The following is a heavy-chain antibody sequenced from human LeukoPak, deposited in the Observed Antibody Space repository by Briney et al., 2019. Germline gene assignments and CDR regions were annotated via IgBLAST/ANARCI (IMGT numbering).Heavy chain of an antibody. V-gene: IGHV3-11*01. CDR1: GFTFSDYY. J-gene: IGHJ4*02. CDR3: AKSGLNRFDY. CDR2: ISSSGSTI. Sequence: PGGSLRLSCGASGFTFSDYYMSWIRQAPGKGLEWVSYISSSGSTIYYADSVKGRFTISRDNSKNTLYLQMNNLRAEDTALYYCAKSGLNRFDYWGQGTLVTVSS. D-gene: IGHD2-15*01.